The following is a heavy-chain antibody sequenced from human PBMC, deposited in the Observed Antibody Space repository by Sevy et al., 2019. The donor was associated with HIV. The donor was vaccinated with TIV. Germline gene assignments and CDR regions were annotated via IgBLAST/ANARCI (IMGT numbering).Heavy chain of an antibody. D-gene: IGHD4-17*01. V-gene: IGHV3-23*01. CDR2: ISGSGGST. J-gene: IGHJ5*02. CDR1: GFTFSSYA. CDR3: AKLPLAGPTTNSWFDP. Sequence: GGSLRLSCAASGFTFSSYAMSWVRQAPGKGLEWVSAISGSGGSTYYADSVKGRFTISRDNSKNTLYLQMNSLRAEDTAVYYCAKLPLAGPTTNSWFDPWGQGTLVTVSS.